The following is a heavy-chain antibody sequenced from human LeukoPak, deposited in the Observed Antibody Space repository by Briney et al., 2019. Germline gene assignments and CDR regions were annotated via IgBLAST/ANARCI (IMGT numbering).Heavy chain of an antibody. CDR3: ARRSGWYRKGVRGRWFDP. CDR1: GYTFTSYD. CDR2: MNPNSGNT. Sequence: ASVKVSCKASGYTFTSYDINWVRQATGQGLEWMGWMNPNSGNTGYAQKFQRRVTMTRNTSISTAYMELSSLRSEDTAVYYCARRSGWYRKGVRGRWFDPWGQGTLVTVSS. J-gene: IGHJ5*02. V-gene: IGHV1-8*01. D-gene: IGHD6-19*01.